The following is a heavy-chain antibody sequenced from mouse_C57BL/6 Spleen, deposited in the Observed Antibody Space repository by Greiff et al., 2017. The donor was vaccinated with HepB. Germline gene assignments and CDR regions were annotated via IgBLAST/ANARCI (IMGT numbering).Heavy chain of an antibody. CDR2: INPNNGGT. Sequence: VQLQQSGPELVKPGASVKISCKASGYTFTDYYMNWVKQSHGKSLEWIGDINPNNGGTSYNQKFKGKATLTVDKSSSTAYMELRSLTSEDSAVYYCERGGVGDAMDYWGQGTSVTVSS. D-gene: IGHD3-1*01. J-gene: IGHJ4*01. CDR3: ERGGVGDAMDY. CDR1: GYTFTDYY. V-gene: IGHV1-26*01.